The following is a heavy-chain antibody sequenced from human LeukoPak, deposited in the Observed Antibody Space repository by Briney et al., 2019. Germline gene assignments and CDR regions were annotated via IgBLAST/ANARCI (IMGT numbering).Heavy chain of an antibody. D-gene: IGHD6-6*01. Sequence: KTSETLALTCTVPGGSISIYYSSCIRHPPPNTLAWIGYIYYSGSTNYNPSLKSRVTISVDTSKNQFSLKLSSVTAADTAVYYCASSSSSYEGAIDYWGQGTLVTVSS. CDR1: GGSISIYY. V-gene: IGHV4-59*01. J-gene: IGHJ4*02. CDR2: IYYSGST. CDR3: ASSSSSYEGAIDY.